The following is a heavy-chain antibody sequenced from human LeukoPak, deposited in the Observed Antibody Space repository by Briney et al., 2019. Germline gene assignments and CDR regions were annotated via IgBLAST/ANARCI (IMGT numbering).Heavy chain of an antibody. CDR1: GYTFTGYY. J-gene: IGHJ4*02. CDR2: INPNSGGT. V-gene: IGHV1-2*02. CDR3: ATHAMHYDSSGYYY. Sequence: ASVKVSCKASGYTFTGYYMHWVRQAPGQGLEWMGWINPNSGGTNYAQKFQGRVTMTRDTSISTAYMELSRLRSDDTAVYYCATHAMHYDSSGYYYWGQGTLVTVSS. D-gene: IGHD3-22*01.